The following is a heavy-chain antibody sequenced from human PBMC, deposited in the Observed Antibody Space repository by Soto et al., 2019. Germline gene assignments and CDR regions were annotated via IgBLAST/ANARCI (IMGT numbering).Heavy chain of an antibody. CDR2: INHSGST. J-gene: IGHJ6*02. V-gene: IGHV4-34*01. CDR1: GGSFSGYY. D-gene: IGHD3-9*01. CDR3: ARTSAQYYDILTGYYLFYYYYGMDV. Sequence: SVPMSLTCAVYGGSFSGYYWSWIRQPPGKGLEWIGEINHSGSTNYNPSLKSRVTISVDTSKNQFSLKLSSVTAADTAVYYCARTSAQYYDILTGYYLFYYYYGMDVWGQGTTVTVSS.